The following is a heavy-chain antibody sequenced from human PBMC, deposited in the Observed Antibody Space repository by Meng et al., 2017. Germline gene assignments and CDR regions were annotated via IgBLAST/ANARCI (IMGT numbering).Heavy chain of an antibody. Sequence: SVKVSCKASGYTFTSYTISWVRQAPGQGLEWMGRIIPIHGIANYAQKFQGRVTITTDESTSTAYMELSSLRSEDTAVYYCAREALTMTEMAIIVGAFELWGQGTMVTVSS. CDR3: AREALTMTEMAIIVGAFEL. D-gene: IGHD1-26*01. V-gene: IGHV1-69*16. CDR2: IIPIHGIA. CDR1: GYTFTSYT. J-gene: IGHJ4*02.